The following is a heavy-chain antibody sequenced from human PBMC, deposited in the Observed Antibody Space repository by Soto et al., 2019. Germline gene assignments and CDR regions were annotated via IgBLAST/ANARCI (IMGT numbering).Heavy chain of an antibody. CDR2: MNPNSGNT. J-gene: IGHJ6*02. CDR3: ARDFMYYDSSGYYYYYYGMDV. V-gene: IGHV1-8*01. Sequence: QVQLVQSGAEVKKPGASVKVSCKASGYTFTSYDINWVRQATGQGLEWMGWMNPNSGNTGYAQKFQGRVTMTRNTSISTAYMELSSLRSEDTAVYYCARDFMYYDSSGYYYYYYGMDVWGQGTTVTVSS. D-gene: IGHD3-22*01. CDR1: GYTFTSYD.